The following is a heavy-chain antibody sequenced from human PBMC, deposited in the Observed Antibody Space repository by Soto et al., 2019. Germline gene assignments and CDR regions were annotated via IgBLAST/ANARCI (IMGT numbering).Heavy chain of an antibody. Sequence: GGSLRLSCAASGFTLSGYSMNWVRQAPGKGLEWVSYISSSSSTIYYADSVKGRFTISRDNAKNSLYLQMNSLRAEDTAVYYCARDRGWYIFDYWGQGTLVTVSS. CDR2: ISSSSSTI. J-gene: IGHJ4*02. CDR1: GFTLSGYS. CDR3: ARDRGWYIFDY. V-gene: IGHV3-48*01. D-gene: IGHD6-19*01.